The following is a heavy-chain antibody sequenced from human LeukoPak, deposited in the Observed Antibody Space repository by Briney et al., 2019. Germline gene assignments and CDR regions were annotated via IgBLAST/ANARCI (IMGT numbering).Heavy chain of an antibody. CDR2: IYYSGST. CDR3: ASGWCRGRPYYFDY. CDR1: GGSISSYY. J-gene: IGHJ4*02. D-gene: IGHD6-19*01. V-gene: IGHV4-59*01. Sequence: SETLSLTCTVSGGSISSYYWSWIRQPPGKGLEWIGYIYYSGSTNYNPSLKSRVTISVDTSKNQFSLKLSSVTAADTAVYYCASGWCRGRPYYFDYWVQGTLVSVSS.